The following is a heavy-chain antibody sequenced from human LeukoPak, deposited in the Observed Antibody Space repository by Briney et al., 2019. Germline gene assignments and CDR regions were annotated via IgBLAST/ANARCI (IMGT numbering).Heavy chain of an antibody. D-gene: IGHD3-10*01. CDR3: VKDLSSGSYYPTFDY. CDR1: GFTFSSYA. CDR2: ISGSGGST. V-gene: IGHV3-23*01. Sequence: GGSLRLSCAASGFTFSSYAMSWVRQAPGKGLEWVSAISGSGGSTYYADSVKGRFTISRDNSKNTLYLQMNSLRAEDTAVYYCVKDLSSGSYYPTFDYWGQGTLVTVSS. J-gene: IGHJ4*02.